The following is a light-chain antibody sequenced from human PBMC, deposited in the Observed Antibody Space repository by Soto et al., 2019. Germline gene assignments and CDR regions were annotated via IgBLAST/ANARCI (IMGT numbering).Light chain of an antibody. Sequence: DIQLTQSPSTLSASVGDRVTITCRASQNINGYLAWYQQKPGKALSLISGVPSRFTGGESGTEFTLTISSLQPDDFATYYCQQYSAYPLTFGGGTKV. V-gene: IGKV1-5*03. J-gene: IGKJ4*01. CDR1: QNINGY. CDR3: QQYSAYPLT.